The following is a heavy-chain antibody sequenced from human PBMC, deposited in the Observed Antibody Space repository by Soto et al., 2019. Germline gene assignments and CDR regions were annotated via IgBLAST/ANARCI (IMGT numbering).Heavy chain of an antibody. J-gene: IGHJ6*03. V-gene: IGHV4-34*01. CDR2: INHSGST. CDR3: ARETGITYYYMDV. D-gene: IGHD3-10*01. CDR1: GGSFSGYY. Sequence: PSETLSLTGAVYGGSFSGYYWSWIRQPPGKGLEWIGEINHSGSTNYNPSLKSRVTISVDTSKNQFSLKLSSVNAADTAVYYCARETGITYYYMDVWGKGTTVTVSS.